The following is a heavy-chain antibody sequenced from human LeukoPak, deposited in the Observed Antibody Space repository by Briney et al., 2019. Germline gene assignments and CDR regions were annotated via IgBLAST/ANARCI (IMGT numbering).Heavy chain of an antibody. V-gene: IGHV1-2*02. Sequence: ASVKVSCKASGYTFTGYYMHWVRQAPGQGPEWMGWINPNSGGTKYAQKFQGRVTMTRDTSISTAYMELSRLRSDDTAVYYCARAVEMATISGYLQYYFDYWGQGTLVTVSS. D-gene: IGHD5-24*01. CDR1: GYTFTGYY. J-gene: IGHJ4*02. CDR2: INPNSGGT. CDR3: ARAVEMATISGYLQYYFDY.